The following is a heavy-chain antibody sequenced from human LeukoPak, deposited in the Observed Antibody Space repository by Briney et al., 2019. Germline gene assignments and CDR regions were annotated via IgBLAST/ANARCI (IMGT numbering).Heavy chain of an antibody. CDR1: GGSFSGYY. CDR3: ARDSRYCSSTSCYPISDY. V-gene: IGHV4-34*01. D-gene: IGHD2-2*01. CDR2: INHSGST. Sequence: SETLSLTCAVYGGSFSGYYWSWIRQPPGKGLEWIGEINHSGSTNYNPSLKSRVTISVDTSKNQFSLKLGSVTAADTAVYYCARDSRYCSSTSCYPISDYWDQGTLVTVSS. J-gene: IGHJ4*02.